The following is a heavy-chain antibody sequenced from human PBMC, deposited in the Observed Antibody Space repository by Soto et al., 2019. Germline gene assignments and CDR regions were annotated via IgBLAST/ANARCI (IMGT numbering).Heavy chain of an antibody. Sequence: PSETLSFTCAVYGGSFSGYYWSWIRQPPGKGLEWIGEINHSGSTNYNPSLKSRVTISVDTSKNQFSLKLTSVTAADTAVYYCARDKITGLFDYWGQGTLVTVSS. J-gene: IGHJ4*02. CDR2: INHSGST. CDR1: GGSFSGYY. D-gene: IGHD2-8*02. CDR3: ARDKITGLFDY. V-gene: IGHV4-34*01.